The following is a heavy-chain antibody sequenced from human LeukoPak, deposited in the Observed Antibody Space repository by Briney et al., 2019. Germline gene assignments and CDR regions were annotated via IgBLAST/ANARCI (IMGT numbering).Heavy chain of an antibody. V-gene: IGHV3-30*04. CDR2: ISYDGSNK. J-gene: IGHJ4*02. CDR1: GFTFSSYA. CDR3: ARDRSYGDYVWDFDY. D-gene: IGHD4-17*01. Sequence: GRSLRLSCAASGFTFSSYAMHWVRQAPGKGLEWVAVISYDGSNKYYADSVKGRFTTSRDNSKNTLYLQMNSLRAEDTAVYYCARDRSYGDYVWDFDYWGQGTLVTVSS.